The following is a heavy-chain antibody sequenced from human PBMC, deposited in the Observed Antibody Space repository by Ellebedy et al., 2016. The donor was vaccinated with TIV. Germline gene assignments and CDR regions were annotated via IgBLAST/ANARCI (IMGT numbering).Heavy chain of an antibody. CDR2: VYQSGTA. J-gene: IGHJ5*01. D-gene: IGHD5-12*01. V-gene: IGHV4-38-2*02. Sequence: MPSETLSLTCTDSDFSISSARYWGWIRQSPGKGLEWIGTVYQSGTAWYNPSLRSRVTISLDTSKNQFSLRLKLTSVTAADTAVYYCGRLVAASHADSWGQGTLVTVSS. CDR3: GRLVAASHADS. CDR1: DFSISSARY.